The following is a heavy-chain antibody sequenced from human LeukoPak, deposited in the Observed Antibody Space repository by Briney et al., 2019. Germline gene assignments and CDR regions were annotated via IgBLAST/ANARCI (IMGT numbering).Heavy chain of an antibody. Sequence: PGGSLRLSCAASGFTFISYWMSWVRQAPGKGLEWVANIKQDGSEKYYVGSVKGRFTISRDNAKNSLYLQMNSLRVEDTAVYYCAKGGYNYAPGLDYWGQGTLVTVSS. V-gene: IGHV3-7*01. D-gene: IGHD5-18*01. CDR1: GFTFISYW. J-gene: IGHJ4*02. CDR3: AKGGYNYAPGLDY. CDR2: IKQDGSEK.